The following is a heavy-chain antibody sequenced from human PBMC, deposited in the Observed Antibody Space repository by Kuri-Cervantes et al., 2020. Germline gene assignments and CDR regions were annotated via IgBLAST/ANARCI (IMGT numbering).Heavy chain of an antibody. D-gene: IGHD6-19*01. V-gene: IGHV4-61*01. Sequence: SETLSLTWTVSGGSVSSGSYYWIWIRQPPGKGLEWIGYIYYSGTTNYNPPPKSRVTISVDTSKNQFSLKLSSVTAADTAVYYCARDRQQIDFDSPKTGYSSGWSYYYGMDVWGQGTTVTVSS. J-gene: IGHJ6*02. CDR2: IYYSGTT. CDR3: ARDRQQIDFDSPKTGYSSGWSYYYGMDV. CDR1: GGSVSSGSYY.